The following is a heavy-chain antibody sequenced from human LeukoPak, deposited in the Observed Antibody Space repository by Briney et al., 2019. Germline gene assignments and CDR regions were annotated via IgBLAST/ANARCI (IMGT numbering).Heavy chain of an antibody. CDR1: GFTFDDYT. J-gene: IGHJ4*02. D-gene: IGHD3-10*01. V-gene: IGHV3-43*01. Sequence: GGSLRLSCAASGFTFDDYTMHWVRQAPGKGLEWVSLISWDGGSTYYADSVKGRFTISRDNSKNSLYLQMNSLRTEDTALYYCARWGSASYHHFDYWGQGTLVTVSS. CDR2: ISWDGGST. CDR3: ARWGSASYHHFDY.